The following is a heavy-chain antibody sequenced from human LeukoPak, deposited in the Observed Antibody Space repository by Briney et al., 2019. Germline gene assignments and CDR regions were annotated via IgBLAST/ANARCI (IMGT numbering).Heavy chain of an antibody. CDR2: ISSSGSTI. D-gene: IGHD1-7*01. V-gene: IGHV3-11*01. CDR3: AKDRITGTTNYMDV. J-gene: IGHJ6*03. CDR1: GFTFSDYY. Sequence: PGGSLRLSCAASGFTFSDYYMSWIRQAPGKGLEWVSYISSSGSTIYYADSVKGRFTISRDNAKNSLYLQMNSLRAEDTAVYYCAKDRITGTTNYMDVWGKGTTVTVSS.